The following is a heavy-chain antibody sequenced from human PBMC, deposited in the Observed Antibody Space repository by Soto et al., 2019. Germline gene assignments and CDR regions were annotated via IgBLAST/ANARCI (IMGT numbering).Heavy chain of an antibody. J-gene: IGHJ6*02. Sequence: GESLKISCKGSGYSFTSYWIGWVRQMPGKGLEWMGIIYPGDSDTRYSPSFQGQVTISADKSISTAYLQWSSLKASDTAMYYCARQQLWGSRCGYYRLYYYYYGMDVWGQGTTVTVSS. CDR3: ARQQLWGSRCGYYRLYYYYYGMDV. D-gene: IGHD3-3*01. CDR1: GYSFTSYW. V-gene: IGHV5-51*01. CDR2: IYPGDSDT.